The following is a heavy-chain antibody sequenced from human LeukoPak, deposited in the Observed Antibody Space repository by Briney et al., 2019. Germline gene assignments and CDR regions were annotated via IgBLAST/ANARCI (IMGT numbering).Heavy chain of an antibody. J-gene: IGHJ5*02. CDR2: IYHSGST. V-gene: IGHV4-30-2*01. Sequence: PSETLSFTCAVSGGSISSGGYSWSWIRQPPGKGLEWIGYIYHSGSTYYNPSLKSRVTISVDRSKNQFSLKLSSVTAADTAVYYCARVIAAAGSSGSSWFDPWGQGTLVTVSS. CDR1: GGSISSGGYS. CDR3: ARVIAAAGSSGSSWFDP. D-gene: IGHD6-13*01.